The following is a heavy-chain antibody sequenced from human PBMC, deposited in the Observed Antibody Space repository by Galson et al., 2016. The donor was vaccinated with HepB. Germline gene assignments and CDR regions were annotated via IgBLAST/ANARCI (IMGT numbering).Heavy chain of an antibody. D-gene: IGHD2-21*02. V-gene: IGHV3-53*01. J-gene: IGHJ4*02. CDR2: IYSGGGT. CDR1: GFTVSSNY. Sequence: SLRLSCAASGFTVSSNYMSWVRQAPRKGLEWVSVIYSGGGTYYADSVKGRFTISRDNSKNTLYLQMNSLRAEDTAVYYCAKTPGGDWEFDYWGQGTLVTVSS. CDR3: AKTPGGDWEFDY.